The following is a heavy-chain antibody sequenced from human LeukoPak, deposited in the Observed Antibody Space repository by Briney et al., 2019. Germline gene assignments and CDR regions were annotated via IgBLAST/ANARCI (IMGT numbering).Heavy chain of an antibody. J-gene: IGHJ3*01. Sequence: GGSLRLSCAASGFTFTTYAINWVRQAPGKGLEWVSGISGGGDKAYYADSVNGRFTISRDNSKNTVSLQMSSLRAEDTALYYCAKDLALAGTGGGFDVWGQGTRVAVPS. D-gene: IGHD6-19*01. CDR1: GFTFTTYA. V-gene: IGHV3-23*01. CDR2: ISGGGDKA. CDR3: AKDLALAGTGGGFDV.